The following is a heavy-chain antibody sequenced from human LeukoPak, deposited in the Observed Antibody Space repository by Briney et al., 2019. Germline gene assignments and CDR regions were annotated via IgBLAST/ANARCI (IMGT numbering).Heavy chain of an antibody. Sequence: GGSLRLSCAASGFIFDDYGMSWVRQAPGKGLEWVSGVTWNGGRTGYADSVKGRFTISRDSAKKSLYLQMNSLRAEDTALYYCARDPTEGFEELLSPPDYWGQGTLVTVSS. D-gene: IGHD3-10*01. CDR1: GFIFDDYG. V-gene: IGHV3-20*04. J-gene: IGHJ4*02. CDR2: VTWNGGRT. CDR3: ARDPTEGFEELLSPPDY.